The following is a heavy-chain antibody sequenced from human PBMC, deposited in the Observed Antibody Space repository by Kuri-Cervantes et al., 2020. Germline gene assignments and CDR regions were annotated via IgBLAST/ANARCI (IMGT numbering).Heavy chain of an antibody. CDR1: GFTFSSYD. CDR2: ISWNSGSI. Sequence: SLKISCAASGFTFSSYDMHWVRQAPGKGLEWVSGISWNSGSIGYADSVKGRFTISRDNAKNSLYLQMNSLRAEDTALYYCAKDIAAAGTSYYYYGMDVWGQGTTVTVSS. V-gene: IGHV3-9*01. D-gene: IGHD6-13*01. J-gene: IGHJ6*02. CDR3: AKDIAAAGTSYYYYGMDV.